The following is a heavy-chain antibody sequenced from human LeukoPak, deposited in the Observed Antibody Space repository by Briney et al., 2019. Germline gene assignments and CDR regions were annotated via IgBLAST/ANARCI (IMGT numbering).Heavy chain of an antibody. J-gene: IGHJ4*02. V-gene: IGHV3-23*01. CDR3: AKGAYYAD. CDR2: ISGSGDST. CDR1: GFTFSSYS. D-gene: IGHD3-3*01. Sequence: PGGSLRLSCAASGFTFSSYSMNWVRQAPGKGLERVSTISGSGDSTYYADSVKGRFTSSRDNSKNTLYLQMNSLRVEDTAVYYCAKGAYYADWGQGTLITVSS.